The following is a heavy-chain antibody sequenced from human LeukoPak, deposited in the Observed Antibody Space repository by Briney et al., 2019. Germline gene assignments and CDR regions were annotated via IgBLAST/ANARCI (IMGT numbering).Heavy chain of an antibody. CDR1: GFRFSSYA. V-gene: IGHV3-23*01. D-gene: IGHD2-15*01. CDR2: VSPRRGSI. Sequence: GGSLRLSCAASGFRFSSYAMNWVRQAPGKGLEWVSIVSPRRGSIYYADSVKGRFTISRDNSKNTLYLQMNSLRAEDTAVYYCAKVGDCSGSSCYPYFDCWGQGTLVTVSS. J-gene: IGHJ4*02. CDR3: AKVGDCSGSSCYPYFDC.